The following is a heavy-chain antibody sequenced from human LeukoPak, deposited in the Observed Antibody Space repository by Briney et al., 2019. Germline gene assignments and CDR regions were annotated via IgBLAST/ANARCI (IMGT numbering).Heavy chain of an antibody. V-gene: IGHV4-39*01. CDR1: GGSISSSNYF. D-gene: IGHD5-18*01. Sequence: SETLSHTCTVSGGSISSSNYFWGWIRQPPGKGLEWIGSIYYSGSTYYNPSLKSRVTISVDTSKNQLSLKLSSVTAPDTAVYYCARHSGGYGYGHRNWFDPWGQGTLVTVSS. J-gene: IGHJ5*02. CDR3: ARHSGGYGYGHRNWFDP. CDR2: IYYSGST.